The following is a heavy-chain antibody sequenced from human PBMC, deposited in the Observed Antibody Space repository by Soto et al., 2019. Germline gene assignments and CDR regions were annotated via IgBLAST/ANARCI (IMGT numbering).Heavy chain of an antibody. J-gene: IGHJ6*02. Sequence: GASVKVSCKAPGGTFSSYAISWVRQAPGQGLEWMGGIIPIFGTANYAQKFQGRVTITADESTSTAYMELSSLRSEDTAVYYCARPDYDISYYYGMDVWGQGTTVTVSS. CDR1: GGTFSSYA. CDR3: ARPDYDISYYYGMDV. D-gene: IGHD3-9*01. V-gene: IGHV1-69*13. CDR2: IIPIFGTA.